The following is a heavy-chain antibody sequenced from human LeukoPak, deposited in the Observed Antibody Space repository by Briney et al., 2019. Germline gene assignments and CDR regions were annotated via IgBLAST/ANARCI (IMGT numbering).Heavy chain of an antibody. Sequence: ASVKVPCKAPGGSFGRYAISWVRQAPGQGLEWMGGIVPILGTANYAQKFQGRVTITADDSTGTAYMELTSLRSADTAVYYCARSQGYSYGSSYWGQGTLVTVSS. D-gene: IGHD5-18*01. J-gene: IGHJ4*02. CDR3: ARSQGYSYGSSY. CDR2: IVPILGTA. V-gene: IGHV1-69*13. CDR1: GGSFGRYA.